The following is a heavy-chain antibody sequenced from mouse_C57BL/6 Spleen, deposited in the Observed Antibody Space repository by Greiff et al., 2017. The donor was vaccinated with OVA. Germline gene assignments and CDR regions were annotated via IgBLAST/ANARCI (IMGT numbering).Heavy chain of an antibody. CDR1: GFSFTDYN. CDR2: INPNYGTT. J-gene: IGHJ1*03. V-gene: IGHV1-39*01. CDR3: ARRGDWDGDWYFDV. D-gene: IGHD4-1*01. Sequence: VQLKESGPELVKPGASVKISCKASGFSFTDYNMNWVKQSNGKSLEWIGVINPNYGTTSYNQKFKGKATLTVDQSSSTAYMQLNSRTSEDSAVYYCARRGDWDGDWYFDVWGTGTTVTVSS.